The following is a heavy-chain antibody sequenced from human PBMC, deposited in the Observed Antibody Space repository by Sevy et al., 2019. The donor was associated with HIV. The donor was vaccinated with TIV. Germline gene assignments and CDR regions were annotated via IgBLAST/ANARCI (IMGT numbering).Heavy chain of an antibody. CDR2: ISAYNGKT. V-gene: IGHV1-18*01. CDR1: GYTFTSYG. Sequence: ASVKVSCKASGYTFTSYGISWVRQAPGQGLEWMGWISAYNGKTNYAQKLQGRVTMTTDTSTSKAYMERRSLRSDDTAVYYCARSSGSYYFFDYWGQGTLVTVSS. D-gene: IGHD1-26*01. CDR3: ARSSGSYYFFDY. J-gene: IGHJ4*02.